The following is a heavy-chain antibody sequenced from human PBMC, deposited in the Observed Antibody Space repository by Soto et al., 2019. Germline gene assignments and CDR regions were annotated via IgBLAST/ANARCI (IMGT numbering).Heavy chain of an antibody. J-gene: IGHJ6*02. D-gene: IGHD4-17*01. CDR1: GYSFTNYW. CDR3: ARRTETDYYGMDV. CDR2: IYPDDSDT. Sequence: GESLKLSCKGSGYSFTNYWIGWVRQMPGKGLEWMGIIYPDDSDTRYSPSFQGQVTISADKSISTAYLQWSSLKASDTAMYYCARRTETDYYGMDVWGQGTTVTVSS. V-gene: IGHV5-51*01.